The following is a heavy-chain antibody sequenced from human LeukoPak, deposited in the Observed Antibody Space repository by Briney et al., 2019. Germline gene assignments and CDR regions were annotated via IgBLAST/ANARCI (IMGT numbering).Heavy chain of an antibody. CDR3: ARSGQLRYFDWHYFDY. J-gene: IGHJ4*02. CDR2: IYYSGST. Sequence: SETLSLTCTVSGGSISSYYWSWIRQPPGKGLEWIGYIYYSGSTNYNPSLKSRATISVDTSKNQFSLKLSSVTAADTAVYYCARSGQLRYFDWHYFDYWGQGTLVTVSS. CDR1: GGSISSYY. D-gene: IGHD3-9*01. V-gene: IGHV4-59*08.